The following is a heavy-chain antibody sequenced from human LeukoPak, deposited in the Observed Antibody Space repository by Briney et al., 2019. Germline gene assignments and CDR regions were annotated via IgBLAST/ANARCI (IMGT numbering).Heavy chain of an antibody. CDR1: GVSISSDY. V-gene: IGHV4-59*01. J-gene: IGHJ4*02. CDR2: FSYSGGT. Sequence: PSETLSLTCTVSGVSISSDYWSWIRQPPGMGLEWFGYFSYSGGTNYNPSLKGQVAISVDTSKDPSSLRLSSVTAADTAVYYCARGSHYSSGTLTWGQGTLVTVSS. CDR3: ARGSHYSSGTLT. D-gene: IGHD6-19*01.